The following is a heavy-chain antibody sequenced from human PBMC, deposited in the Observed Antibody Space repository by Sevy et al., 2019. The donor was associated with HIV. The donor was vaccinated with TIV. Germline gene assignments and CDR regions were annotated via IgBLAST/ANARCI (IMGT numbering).Heavy chain of an antibody. CDR3: ARDKDILTGYQVGTFDY. V-gene: IGHV1-69*13. CDR2: IIPIFGTA. CDR1: GGTFSSYA. J-gene: IGHJ4*02. D-gene: IGHD3-9*01. Sequence: ASVKVSCKASGGTFSSYAISWVRQAPGQGLEWMGGIIPIFGTANYAQKFQGRVTITVDESTSTAYMELSSLRSEDTAVYYCARDKDILTGYQVGTFDYWGQGTLVTVSS.